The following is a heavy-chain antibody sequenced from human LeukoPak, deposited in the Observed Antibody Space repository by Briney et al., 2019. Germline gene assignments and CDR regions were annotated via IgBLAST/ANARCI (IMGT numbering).Heavy chain of an antibody. CDR2: ISSSGGST. CDR3: AKDCSSTSCYR. D-gene: IGHD2-2*01. J-gene: IGHJ4*02. Sequence: PGGSLRLSCAASGFTFSSYAMSWVRQAPGKGLEWVSGISSSGGSTYYADSVKGRFTISRDNSKNTLYLQMNSLRAEDTAVYYCAKDCSSTSCYRWGQGTLVTVSS. V-gene: IGHV3-23*01. CDR1: GFTFSSYA.